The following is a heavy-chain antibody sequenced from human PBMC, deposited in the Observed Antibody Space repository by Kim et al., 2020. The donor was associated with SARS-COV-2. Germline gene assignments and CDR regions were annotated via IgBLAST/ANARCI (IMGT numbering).Heavy chain of an antibody. V-gene: IGHV4-39*01. CDR2: IHYSGST. CDR3: AGLAVVGWATNEY. D-gene: IGHD5-12*01. CDR1: SGSISSDAHN. Sequence: SETLSLTCTVSSGSISSDAHNWAWIRQPPGKGLEWIPSIHYSGSTSYKPSLESRITTSVDTSKNQFSLKLTSVTAADTAVYYCAGLAVVGWATNEYWGQGTLVTVSS. J-gene: IGHJ4*02.